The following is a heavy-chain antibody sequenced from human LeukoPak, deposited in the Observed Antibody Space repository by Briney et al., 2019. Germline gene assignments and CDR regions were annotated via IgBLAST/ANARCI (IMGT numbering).Heavy chain of an antibody. CDR1: GFTFSSYG. V-gene: IGHV3-30*02. J-gene: IGHJ3*02. Sequence: HTGGSLRLSCAASGFTFSSYGMHWVRQAPGKGLEWVAFIRYDGNDKYYADSVKGRFTISRDKSKNTLYLQMNSLRAEDTAVYYCAREGALTVTKDAFDIWGQGTMVTVSS. D-gene: IGHD4-17*01. CDR2: IRYDGNDK. CDR3: AREGALTVTKDAFDI.